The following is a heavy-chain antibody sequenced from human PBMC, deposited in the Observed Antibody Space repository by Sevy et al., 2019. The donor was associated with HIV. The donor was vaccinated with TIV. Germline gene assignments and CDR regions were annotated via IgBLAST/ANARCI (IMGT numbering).Heavy chain of an antibody. CDR2: IHYSGGT. CDR1: GGSISSSDSY. D-gene: IGHD5-12*01. V-gene: IGHV4-30-4*01. CDR3: ANKSGYNHGPFDY. Sequence: SETLSLTCTVSGGSISSSDSYWSWIRQPPGKGLEWIGYIHYSGGTYYNPFLKSRVAMSVDTSEKQFSLKLSLLTAADTAVYYCANKSGYNHGPFDYWGQGTLVTVSS. J-gene: IGHJ4*02.